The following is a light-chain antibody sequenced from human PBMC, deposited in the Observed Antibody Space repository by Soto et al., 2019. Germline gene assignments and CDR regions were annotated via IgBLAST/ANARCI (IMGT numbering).Light chain of an antibody. V-gene: IGLV1-44*01. CDR2: SNN. CDR3: AAWDDSLNGPV. CDR1: TSNIGSNT. Sequence: QSVLTQPPSASGTPGQRVTISCSGSTSNIGSNTVNWYQHLPGTAPTLLIYSNNQRPSGVPDRFSGSKSGTSASLAISGLQSEDEADYYCAAWDDSLNGPVFGGGTKVTVL. J-gene: IGLJ2*01.